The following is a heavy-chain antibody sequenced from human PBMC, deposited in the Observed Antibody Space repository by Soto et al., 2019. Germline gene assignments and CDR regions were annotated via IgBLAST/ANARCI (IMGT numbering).Heavy chain of an antibody. V-gene: IGHV3-73*01. D-gene: IGHD2-15*01. J-gene: IGHJ4*02. CDR3: ARVPGKARWWDF. CDR2: IRSKANSYAT. CDR1: GFTFSGSA. Sequence: GGALRLSCAASGFTFSGSAMHWVRQASGKGLEWVGRIRSKANSYATAYAASVKGRFTISRDDSKNTAYLQMNSLKTEDTAVYYCARVPGKARWWDFWGQGTLVTVSS.